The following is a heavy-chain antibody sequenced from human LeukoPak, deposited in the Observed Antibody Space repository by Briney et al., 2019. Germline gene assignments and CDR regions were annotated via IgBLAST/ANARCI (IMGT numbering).Heavy chain of an antibody. V-gene: IGHV4-59*08. J-gene: IGHJ4*02. Sequence: SETLSLTCTVSGGSITSYYWAWVRQPPEKGLEWVGYIYYSGYNNYNPSLKSRVSMSVDTSKNQFSLKLTSVTAADTAVYYCARHTIASDGARLFDYWGRGTLVTVSS. CDR3: ARHTIASDGARLFDY. CDR2: IYYSGYN. D-gene: IGHD4-17*01. CDR1: GGSITSYY.